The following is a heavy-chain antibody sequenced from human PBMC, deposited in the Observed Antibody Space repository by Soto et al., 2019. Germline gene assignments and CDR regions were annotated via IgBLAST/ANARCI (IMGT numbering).Heavy chain of an antibody. V-gene: IGHV4-59*01. Sequence: SETLSLTCTVSGGSISSYYWSWIRQPPGKGLEWIGYIYYSGSTNYNPSLKSRVTISVDTSKNQFSLKLSSVTAADTAVYYCARLSRIAVVPAFDYWGQGTLVTVSS. D-gene: IGHD6-19*01. CDR2: IYYSGST. CDR1: GGSISSYY. CDR3: ARLSRIAVVPAFDY. J-gene: IGHJ4*02.